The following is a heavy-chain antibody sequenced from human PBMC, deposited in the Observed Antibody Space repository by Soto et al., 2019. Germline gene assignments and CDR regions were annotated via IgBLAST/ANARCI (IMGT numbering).Heavy chain of an antibody. CDR1: GYTFTSYG. CDR3: ARDLYDILTGDFDY. CDR2: ISAYNGNT. D-gene: IGHD3-9*01. Sequence: ASVKVSCKASGYTFTSYGISWVRQAPGRGLEWMGWISAYNGNTNYAQKLQGRVTMTTDTSTSTAYMELRSLRSDDTAVYYCARDLYDILTGDFDYWGQGTLVTVSS. J-gene: IGHJ4*02. V-gene: IGHV1-18*01.